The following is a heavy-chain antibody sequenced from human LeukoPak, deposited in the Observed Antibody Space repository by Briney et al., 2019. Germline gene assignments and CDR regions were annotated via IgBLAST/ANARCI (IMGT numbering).Heavy chain of an antibody. D-gene: IGHD2-15*01. J-gene: IGHJ4*02. CDR3: ARVRCSRGTCYLDY. V-gene: IGHV3-21*06. Sequence: GGSRRLSCAASGFTFSGFYMNWVRQARGKGLEWVSTISGSTIYIYYADSVKGRFTISRDNAKNSLSLQMNSLRAEDTAVYYCARVRCSRGTCYLDYWGQGTLVTVSS. CDR1: GFTFSGFY. CDR2: ISGSTIYI.